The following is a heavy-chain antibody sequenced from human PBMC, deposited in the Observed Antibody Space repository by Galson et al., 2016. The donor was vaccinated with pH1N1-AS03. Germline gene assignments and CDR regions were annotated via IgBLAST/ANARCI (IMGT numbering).Heavy chain of an antibody. Sequence: ETLSLTCTVSGDSISTSNWWSWVRQPPGKGLEWIGEVSHAGRTNYSPSLKSRVTISLDKSKNQFSLQLTSVTAADTAVYYCARDVLPYSLGLDVWGQGTTVTVSS. CDR1: GDSISTSNW. D-gene: IGHD5-18*01. J-gene: IGHJ6*02. CDR2: VSHAGRT. V-gene: IGHV4-4*02. CDR3: ARDVLPYSLGLDV.